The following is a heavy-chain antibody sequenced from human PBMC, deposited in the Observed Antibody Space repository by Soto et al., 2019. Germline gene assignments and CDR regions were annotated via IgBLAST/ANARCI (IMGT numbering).Heavy chain of an antibody. Sequence: EVQLLESGGGLVQPGGSLRLSCAASGFTFSSYAMSWVRQAPGKGLEWVSAISGSGGSTYYADSVKGRFTISRDKSKNTLYLQMNSLRAEDTAVYYCAKDPVRGVIILADYWGQGTLVTVSS. CDR1: GFTFSSYA. D-gene: IGHD3-10*01. V-gene: IGHV3-23*01. J-gene: IGHJ4*02. CDR3: AKDPVRGVIILADY. CDR2: ISGSGGST.